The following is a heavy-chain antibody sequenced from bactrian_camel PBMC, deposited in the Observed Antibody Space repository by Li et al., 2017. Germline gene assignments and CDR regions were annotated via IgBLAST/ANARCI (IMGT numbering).Heavy chain of an antibody. CDR2: LQTSDDSP. CDR1: GVSHSHYC. D-gene: IGHD6*01. Sequence: HVQLVESGGGSVQAGGSLRLSCAASGVSHSHYCMIWFRQGPGKEREAVASLQTSDDSPFYADSVKGRFTISRDRFNTLYLQMNSLKPEDTSMYYCAADCVVAGILGQRTQVTVS. J-gene: IGHJ4*01. V-gene: IGHV3S63*01.